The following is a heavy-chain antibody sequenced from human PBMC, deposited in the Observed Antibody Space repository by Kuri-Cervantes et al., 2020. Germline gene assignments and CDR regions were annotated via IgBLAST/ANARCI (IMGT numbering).Heavy chain of an antibody. Sequence: GGSLRLSCAASGFTFSSYSMNWVRQAPGKLLEWVSSISSSSSYIYYADSVKGRFTISRDNAKNSLYLQMNSLRDEDTAVYYCARDHPTYYYGSGRNPFDYWGQGTLVTVSS. V-gene: IGHV3-21*01. CDR3: ARDHPTYYYGSGRNPFDY. CDR2: ISSSSSYI. J-gene: IGHJ4*02. CDR1: GFTFSSYS. D-gene: IGHD3-10*01.